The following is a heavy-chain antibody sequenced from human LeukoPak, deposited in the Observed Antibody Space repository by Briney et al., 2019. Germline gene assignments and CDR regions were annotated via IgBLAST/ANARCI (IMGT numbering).Heavy chain of an antibody. CDR1: GFTFSSYA. Sequence: PGGSLRLSCAASGFTFSSYAMSWVRQAPGKGLEWVLAISGSGGSTYYADSVKGRFTISRDNSKNTLYLQMNSLRAEDTAVYYCAKDRIVVVPAAIGPSLWFDPWGQGTLVTVSS. J-gene: IGHJ5*02. CDR2: ISGSGGST. D-gene: IGHD2-2*01. CDR3: AKDRIVVVPAAIGPSLWFDP. V-gene: IGHV3-23*01.